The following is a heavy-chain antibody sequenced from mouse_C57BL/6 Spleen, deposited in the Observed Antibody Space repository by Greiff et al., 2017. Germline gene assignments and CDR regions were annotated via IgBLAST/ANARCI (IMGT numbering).Heavy chain of an antibody. CDR3: ARGNWESSFAY. CDR2: IHPNSGST. Sequence: VQLQQPGAELVKPGASVKLSCKASGYTFTSYWMHWVKQRPGQGLEWIGKIHPNSGSTNYNEKFKSKATLTVDKSSSTAYMQRSSLTSEDSAVYYCARGNWESSFAYWGQGALVTVSA. V-gene: IGHV1-64*01. J-gene: IGHJ3*01. D-gene: IGHD4-1*01. CDR1: GYTFTSYW.